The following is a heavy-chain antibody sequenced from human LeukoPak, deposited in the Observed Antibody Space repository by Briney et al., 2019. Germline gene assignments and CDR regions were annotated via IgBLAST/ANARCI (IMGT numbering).Heavy chain of an antibody. V-gene: IGHV3-74*01. D-gene: IGHD4-17*01. Sequence: GGSLRLSCAASGFTFSSYWMHWVRQAPGKGLVWVSRINSDGSSTSYADSVKGRFTISRDNAKSTLYLQMNSLKVEDTAVYYCVADLGDYADFWGQGTLVTVSS. CDR1: GFTFSSYW. CDR3: VADLGDYADF. J-gene: IGHJ4*02. CDR2: INSDGSST.